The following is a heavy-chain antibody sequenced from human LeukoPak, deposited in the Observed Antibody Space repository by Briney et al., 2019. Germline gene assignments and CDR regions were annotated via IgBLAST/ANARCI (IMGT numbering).Heavy chain of an antibody. CDR2: IYHSGST. CDR1: GYSISSDNY. CDR3: ARAPRDSSSSNYMRRFDY. J-gene: IGHJ4*02. Sequence: SETLSLTCAVSGYSISSDNYWVWIRQPPGQGLEWTGGIYHSGSTYYNPSLKSRVTMSVDTSKNQCSLKLSSVTAADTAVYYCARAPRDSSSSNYMRRFDYWGQGTLVTVSS. D-gene: IGHD3-22*01. V-gene: IGHV4-38-2*01.